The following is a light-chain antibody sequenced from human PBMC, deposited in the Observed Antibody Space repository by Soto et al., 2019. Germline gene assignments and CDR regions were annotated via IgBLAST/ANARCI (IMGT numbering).Light chain of an antibody. CDR3: QQYHFKSLS. J-gene: IGKJ4*01. CDR1: QNISSW. Sequence: DIQMTQSPSTLSASIGDRVTITCRASQNISSWLSWYQQKPGKAPNLLIYQASILESGVPSRFSGSGSGTEFSLTLSSLQPDDFATFYCQQYHFKSLSFGGGTKVEIK. CDR2: QAS. V-gene: IGKV1-5*03.